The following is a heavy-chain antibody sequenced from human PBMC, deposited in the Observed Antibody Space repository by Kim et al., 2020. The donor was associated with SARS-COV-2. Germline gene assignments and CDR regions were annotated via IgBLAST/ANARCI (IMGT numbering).Heavy chain of an antibody. Sequence: SETLSLTCTVSGGSISSYYWSWIRQPPGKGLEWIGYIYYSGSTNYNPSLKSRVTISVDTSKNQFSLKLSSVTAADTAVYYCARMYYYDSSGYYYFDYWGQGTLVTVSS. V-gene: IGHV4-59*01. CDR1: GGSISSYY. CDR3: ARMYYYDSSGYYYFDY. CDR2: IYYSGST. J-gene: IGHJ4*02. D-gene: IGHD3-22*01.